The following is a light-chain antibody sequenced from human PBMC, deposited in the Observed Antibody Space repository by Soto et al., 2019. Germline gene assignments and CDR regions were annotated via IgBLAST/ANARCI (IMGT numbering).Light chain of an antibody. CDR2: TNN. J-gene: IGLJ1*01. V-gene: IGLV1-44*01. CDR3: SSYTSSSTPLYV. CDR1: SSNIGRNN. Sequence: QPVLTQPPSASGTPGQRVTISCSGSSSNIGRNNVNWYQQLPGTAPKLLIYTNNQRPSGVPDRFSGSKSGNTASLTISGLQAEDEADYYCSSYTSSSTPLYVFGTGTKLTVL.